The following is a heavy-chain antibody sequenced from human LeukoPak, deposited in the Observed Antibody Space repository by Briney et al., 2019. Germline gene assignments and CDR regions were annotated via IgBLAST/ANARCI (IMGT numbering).Heavy chain of an antibody. Sequence: PSETLSLTCTVSGGSISSYYWSWIRQPPGKGLEWIGYIYYSGSTNYNPSLKSRVTISVDTSKNQFSLKLSSVTAADTAVYYCAGYCGGDCTDAFDIWGQGTMVTVSS. CDR3: AGYCGGDCTDAFDI. CDR1: GGSISSYY. CDR2: IYYSGST. J-gene: IGHJ3*02. D-gene: IGHD2-21*01. V-gene: IGHV4-59*08.